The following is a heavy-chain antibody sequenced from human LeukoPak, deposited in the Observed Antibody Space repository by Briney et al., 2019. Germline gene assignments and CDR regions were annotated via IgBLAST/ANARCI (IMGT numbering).Heavy chain of an antibody. CDR2: ISSSSSTI. Sequence: PGGSLRLSCAASGFTFSSYSMNWVRQAPGKGLEWVSYISSSSSTIYYADSVKGRFTISRDNAKNSLYLQMNSLRAEDTAVYYCATDLYYGSGYGAFDIWGQGTMVTVSS. V-gene: IGHV3-48*01. D-gene: IGHD3-10*01. J-gene: IGHJ3*02. CDR3: ATDLYYGSGYGAFDI. CDR1: GFTFSSYS.